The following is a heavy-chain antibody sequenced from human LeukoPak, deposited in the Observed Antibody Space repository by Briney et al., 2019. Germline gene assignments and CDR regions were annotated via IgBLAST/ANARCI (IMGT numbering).Heavy chain of an antibody. CDR1: GYTFTSYG. Sequence: ASVEVSCKASGYTFTSYGISWVRQAPGQGLEWMGWISAYNGNTNYAQKLQGRVTMTTDTSTSTAYMELRSLRSDDTAVYYCARIDIVATMDYFDYWGQGTLVTVSS. CDR3: ARIDIVATMDYFDY. D-gene: IGHD5-12*01. CDR2: ISAYNGNT. J-gene: IGHJ4*02. V-gene: IGHV1-18*01.